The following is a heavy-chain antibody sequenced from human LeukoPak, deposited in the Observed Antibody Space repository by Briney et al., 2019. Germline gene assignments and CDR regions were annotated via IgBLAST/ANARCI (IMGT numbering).Heavy chain of an antibody. Sequence: SETLSLTCTVSGGSISSGGYYWSWLRQHPGKGLEWLGYIYYSGSTYYNPSHKSRVTISVDTSKNQFSLKLSSVSAADTSVYSCAEGGVTRVFQHWGQGTVVTVSS. CDR1: GGSISSGGYY. J-gene: IGHJ1*01. CDR3: AEGGVTRVFQH. D-gene: IGHD3-16*01. CDR2: IYYSGST. V-gene: IGHV4-31*03.